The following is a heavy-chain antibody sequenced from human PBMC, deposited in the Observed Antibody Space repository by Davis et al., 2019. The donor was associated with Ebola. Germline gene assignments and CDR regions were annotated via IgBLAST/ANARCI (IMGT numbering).Heavy chain of an antibody. Sequence: ASVKVSCKASGYIFTSNDINWVRQAPGQGLEWMGWISAYNGNTNYAQKLQGRVTMTTDTSTSTAYMELRSLRSDDTAVYYCAREAAAGTGVDYWGQGTLVTVSS. CDR2: ISAYNGNT. CDR3: AREAAAGTGVDY. J-gene: IGHJ4*02. D-gene: IGHD6-13*01. V-gene: IGHV1-18*01. CDR1: GYIFTSND.